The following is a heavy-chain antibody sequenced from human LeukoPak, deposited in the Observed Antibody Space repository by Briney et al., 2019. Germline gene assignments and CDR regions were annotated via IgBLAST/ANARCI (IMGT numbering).Heavy chain of an antibody. CDR2: ISGSGGST. V-gene: IGHV3-23*01. CDR1: RFTFSNYA. D-gene: IGHD2-15*01. CDR3: ARDLYCSGGSCYSGWFDP. J-gene: IGHJ5*02. Sequence: GGSLRLSCAASRFTFSNYAMSWVRQAPGKGLEWVSAISGSGGSTYYADSVKGRFTISRDNSKNTLYLQMNSLRAEDTAVYYCARDLYCSGGSCYSGWFDPWGQGTLVTVSS.